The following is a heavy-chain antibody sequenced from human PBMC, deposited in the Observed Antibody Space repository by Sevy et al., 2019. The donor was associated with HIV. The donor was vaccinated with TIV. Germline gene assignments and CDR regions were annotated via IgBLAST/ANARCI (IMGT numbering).Heavy chain of an antibody. J-gene: IGHJ4*02. V-gene: IGHV3-23*01. CDR2: LSFGWGEI. CDR1: GFTFSKYS. Sequence: GGSLRLSCAASGFTFSKYSMSWVRQPPGKGLEWVSTLSFGWGEINHAGSLKGRFTISRDNSKNSLYLQMNNLRAEDTAVYYCAREGCTKPHDYWGQGTLVTVSS. D-gene: IGHD2-8*01. CDR3: AREGCTKPHDY.